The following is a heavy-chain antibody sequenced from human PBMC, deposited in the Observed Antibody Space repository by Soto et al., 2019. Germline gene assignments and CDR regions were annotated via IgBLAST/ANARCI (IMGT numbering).Heavy chain of an antibody. CDR1: GGSISSISYY. Sequence: SETLSLTCTGSGGSISSISYYWGWTRQPPGKGLEWIGSIYYSGNTYYNPSLRSRVTISVDTSKNQFSLKMTSVTAADTAVYYWAKVVDGSTWYEGGGFDPWGQGTLVTVSS. J-gene: IGHJ5*02. CDR3: AKVVDGSTWYEGGGFDP. D-gene: IGHD6-13*01. V-gene: IGHV4-39*01. CDR2: IYYSGNT.